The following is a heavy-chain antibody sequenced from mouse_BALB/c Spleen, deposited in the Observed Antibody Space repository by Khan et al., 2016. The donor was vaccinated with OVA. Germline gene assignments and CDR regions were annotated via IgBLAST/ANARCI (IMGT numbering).Heavy chain of an antibody. CDR3: ARSGYGFGAY. D-gene: IGHD3-2*02. V-gene: IGHV1-54*01. CDR1: GYAFSDYL. CDR2: INPGSGDT. Sequence: QVRLQQSGAELVRPGTSLKVSCKASGYAFSDYLIEWLKQRPGQGLEWIGMINPGSGDTKFKEKFKAKAALTADKSSRTAYMQLSSLTSDDSAVYFCARSGYGFGAYWGQGTLVTVSA. J-gene: IGHJ3*01.